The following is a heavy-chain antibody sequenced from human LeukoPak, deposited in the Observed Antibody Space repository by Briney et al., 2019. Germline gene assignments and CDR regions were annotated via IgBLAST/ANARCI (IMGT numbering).Heavy chain of an antibody. Sequence: GGSLRLSCAASGFTFSSYSMNWVRQAPGKGLEWVSSISSSSSYIYYADSVKGRFTISSDNAKNSLYLQMNSLYCARADWDTAMIDYWGQGTLVTVSS. CDR2: ISSSSSYI. V-gene: IGHV3-21*01. D-gene: IGHD5-18*01. J-gene: IGHJ4*02. CDR3: MIDY. CDR1: GFTFSSYS.